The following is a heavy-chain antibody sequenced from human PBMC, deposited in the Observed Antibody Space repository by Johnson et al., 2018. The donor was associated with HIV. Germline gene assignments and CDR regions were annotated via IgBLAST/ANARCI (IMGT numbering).Heavy chain of an antibody. J-gene: IGHJ3*01. CDR3: AKESSYYYDNSGPY. Sequence: VQLVESGGGLVQPGGSLRLSGAASGFTFSSYDMHWVRQATGKGLEWVSAIGTAGDTYYPGSVKGRFTISRENAKNSLYLQMNSLRAEDTAVYYCAKESSYYYDNSGPYWGQGTMVTVSS. CDR2: IGTAGDT. CDR1: GFTFSSYD. D-gene: IGHD3-22*01. V-gene: IGHV3-13*01.